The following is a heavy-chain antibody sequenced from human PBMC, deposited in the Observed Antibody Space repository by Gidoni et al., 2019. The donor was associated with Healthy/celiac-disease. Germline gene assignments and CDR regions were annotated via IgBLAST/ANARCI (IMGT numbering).Heavy chain of an antibody. CDR3: ARIAAAGTIDY. CDR2: INPSGGST. D-gene: IGHD6-13*01. V-gene: IGHV1-46*01. CDR1: GYTFTSYY. Sequence: QVQLVQSGAEVKKPGASVTVSCKASGYTFTSYYMHWVRQAPGQGLEWMGIINPSGGSTSYAQKFQGRVTMTRDTSTSTVYMELSSLRSEDTAVYYCARIAAAGTIDYWGQGTLVTVSS. J-gene: IGHJ4*02.